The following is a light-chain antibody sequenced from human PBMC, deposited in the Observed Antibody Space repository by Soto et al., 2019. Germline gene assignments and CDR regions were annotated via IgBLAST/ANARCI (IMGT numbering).Light chain of an antibody. CDR2: DVS. Sequence: QYALTQPASVSGSPGQSITISCTGTSSDVGGYNYVSWYQQHPGKAPKLMIYDVSNRPSGVSNRFSGSKSGNTASLTISGLQAEDEADYYCSSYTSMFVLGTGTKVTVL. J-gene: IGLJ1*01. V-gene: IGLV2-14*01. CDR3: SSYTSMFV. CDR1: SSDVGGYNY.